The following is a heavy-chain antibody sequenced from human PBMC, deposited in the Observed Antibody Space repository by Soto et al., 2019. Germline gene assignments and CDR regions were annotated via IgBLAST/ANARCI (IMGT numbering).Heavy chain of an antibody. CDR2: ISGSGGST. J-gene: IGHJ6*02. CDR1: GFTFSSYA. D-gene: IGHD2-15*01. CDR3: AKEGWGCSGGSCYADYYYYCMDV. V-gene: IGHV3-23*01. Sequence: GGSLRLSCAASGFTFSSYAMSWVRQAPGKGLEWVSAISGSGGSTYYADSVKGRFTISRDNSKNTLYLQMNSLRAEDTAVYYCAKEGWGCSGGSCYADYYYYCMDVWGQGTTVTVSS.